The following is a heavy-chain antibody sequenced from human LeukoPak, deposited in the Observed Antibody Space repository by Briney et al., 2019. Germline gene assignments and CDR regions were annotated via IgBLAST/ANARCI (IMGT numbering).Heavy chain of an antibody. CDR3: ARHGRDYDSSGYSPLDY. V-gene: IGHV4-59*08. CDR2: IYYSGST. Sequence: SETLSLTCTVSGGSISSYYWSWIRQPPGKGLEWIGYIYYSGSTNYNPSLKSRVTISVETSKNQFSLKLSSVTAADTAVYYCARHGRDYDSSGYSPLDYWGQGTLVTVSS. CDR1: GGSISSYY. D-gene: IGHD3-22*01. J-gene: IGHJ4*02.